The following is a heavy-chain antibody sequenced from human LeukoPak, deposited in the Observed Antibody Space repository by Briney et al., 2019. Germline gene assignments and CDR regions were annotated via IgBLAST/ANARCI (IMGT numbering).Heavy chain of an antibody. D-gene: IGHD6-19*01. CDR1: GFTFSRYA. Sequence: GGSLRLSCAASGFTFSRYAMHWVRQAPGKGLEWVAFISYNGVNKNYADSVKGRFTISRDNSKNTLYLQMNSLRAEDTAVYYCAREEAGMRGLFDYWGQGTLVTVSS. J-gene: IGHJ4*02. CDR2: ISYNGVNK. V-gene: IGHV3-30-3*01. CDR3: AREEAGMRGLFDY.